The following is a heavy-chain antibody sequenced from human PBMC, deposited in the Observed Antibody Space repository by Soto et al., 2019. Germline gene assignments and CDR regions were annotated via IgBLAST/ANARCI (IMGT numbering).Heavy chain of an antibody. CDR3: ARDRVMTTVTNYGMDV. J-gene: IGHJ6*02. CDR2: IYSGGST. V-gene: IGHV3-66*01. D-gene: IGHD4-17*01. Sequence: GGFLRLSCAASGFNVSSNYMSWVRQAPGKGLEWVSVIYSGGSTYYADSVKGRFTISRDNSKNTLYLQMNSLRAEDTAVYYCARDRVMTTVTNYGMDVWGQGTTVTVSS. CDR1: GFNVSSNY.